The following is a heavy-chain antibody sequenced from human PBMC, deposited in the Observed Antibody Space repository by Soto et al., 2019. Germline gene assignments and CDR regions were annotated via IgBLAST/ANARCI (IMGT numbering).Heavy chain of an antibody. V-gene: IGHV3-23*01. J-gene: IGHJ4*02. CDR2: FRSGGDDGTT. CDR3: AKKVSSGPGSQYFDY. Sequence: GPKRLRCGAFGVPFGSYARSWVRQAQGKGLEWVSGFRSGGDDGTTYYADSVKGRFTISRDNSKNTLFLQMNSLRAEDTAIYYCAKKVSSGPGSQYFDYWGQGILVTVSS. D-gene: IGHD3-10*01. CDR1: GVPFGSYA.